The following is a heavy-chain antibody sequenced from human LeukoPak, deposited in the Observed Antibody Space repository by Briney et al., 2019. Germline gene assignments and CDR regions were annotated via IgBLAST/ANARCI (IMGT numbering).Heavy chain of an antibody. V-gene: IGHV1-2*02. CDR2: INPNSGGT. CDR3: ARVEVGAKD. Sequence: ASVKVSCKASGYTFTSYDINWVRQATGQGLEWMGWINPNSGGTNYAQKFQGRVTMTRDTSISTAYMELSRLRSDDTAVYYCARVEVGAKDWGQGTLVTVSS. J-gene: IGHJ4*02. D-gene: IGHD1-26*01. CDR1: GYTFTSYD.